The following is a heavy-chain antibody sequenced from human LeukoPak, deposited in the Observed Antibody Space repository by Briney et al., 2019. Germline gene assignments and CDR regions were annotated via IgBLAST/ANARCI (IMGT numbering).Heavy chain of an antibody. CDR3: ASNRRGYDFDY. J-gene: IGHJ4*02. V-gene: IGHV1-18*04. CDR2: ISAYNGNT. Sequence: ASVKVSCKASGYTFTSYYMHWVRQAPGQGLEWMGWISAYNGNTNYAQKLQGRVTMTTDTSTSTAYMELRSLRSDDTAVYYCASNRRGYDFDYWGQGTLVTVSS. D-gene: IGHD5-18*01. CDR1: GYTFTSYY.